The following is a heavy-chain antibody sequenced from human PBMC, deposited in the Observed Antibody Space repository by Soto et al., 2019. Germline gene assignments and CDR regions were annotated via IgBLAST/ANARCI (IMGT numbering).Heavy chain of an antibody. Sequence: SDSLSLTSTVSGGSVSSQYWSRFRQPAGRGLEWIGRIYNGGIPLIHPSLESRVALSLDTSKNQFSLTLSSVTAADTATYDWASQDYDKAVYYCDYWGRGTLVT. D-gene: IGHD3-22*01. CDR1: GGSVSSQY. CDR2: IYNGGIP. J-gene: IGHJ4*02. V-gene: IGHV4-4*07. CDR3: ASQDYDKAVYYCDY.